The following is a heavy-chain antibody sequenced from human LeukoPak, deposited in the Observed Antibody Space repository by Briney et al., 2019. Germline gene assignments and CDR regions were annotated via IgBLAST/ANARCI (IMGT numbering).Heavy chain of an antibody. Sequence: ASVKVSCKASGYTFTGYYMHWVRQAPGQGLEWMGWINPNSGGTNYAQKFQGRVTMTRDTSISTAYMELSRLRSDDTAVYYCARALPPDSSGYYSDYWGQGTLVTGSS. V-gene: IGHV1-2*02. D-gene: IGHD3-22*01. J-gene: IGHJ4*02. CDR3: ARALPPDSSGYYSDY. CDR2: INPNSGGT. CDR1: GYTFTGYY.